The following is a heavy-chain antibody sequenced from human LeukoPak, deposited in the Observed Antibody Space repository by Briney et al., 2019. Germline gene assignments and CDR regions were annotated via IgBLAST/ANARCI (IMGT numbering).Heavy chain of an antibody. CDR2: ISSSSSYT. CDR1: GFTFSDDY. V-gene: IGHV3-11*06. Sequence: GGSLRLSCAASGFTFSDDYMSWIRQAPGKGLEWVSYISSSSSYTNYADSVKGRFTISRDNAKNSLYLQMNSLRAEDTALYYCARGGYDYVWGSYRYYFDYWGQGTLVTVSS. CDR3: ARGGYDYVWGSYRYYFDY. J-gene: IGHJ4*02. D-gene: IGHD3-16*02.